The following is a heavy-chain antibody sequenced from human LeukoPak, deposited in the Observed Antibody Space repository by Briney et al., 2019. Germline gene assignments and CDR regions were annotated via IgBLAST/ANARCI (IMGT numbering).Heavy chain of an antibody. J-gene: IGHJ4*02. CDR1: GGSISSSSYY. CDR3: ARVYCYPRCSGWYPHRTSFDY. CDR2: IYYSGST. V-gene: IGHV4-39*07. D-gene: IGHD6-19*01. Sequence: SETLSLTCTVSGGSISSSSYYWGWIRQPPGKGLEWITSIYYSGSTYYNPSLKSRVTISVDTSKNQFSLKLSSVTAADTAVYYCARVYCYPRCSGWYPHRTSFDYWGQGTLVTVSS.